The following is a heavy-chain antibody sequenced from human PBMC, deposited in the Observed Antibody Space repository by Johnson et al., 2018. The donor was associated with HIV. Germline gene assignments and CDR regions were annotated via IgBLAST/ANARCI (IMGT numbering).Heavy chain of an antibody. J-gene: IGHJ3*02. CDR2: IRYDAYNK. CDR1: GFTFSAYG. D-gene: IGHD2-21*02. CDR3: ANDPWAYCGGDCHPGAFDI. V-gene: IGHV3-30*02. Sequence: QMLLVESGGGVVQPGGSLRLSCAASGFTFSAYGMPWVRQAPGKGLEWVAFIRYDAYNKYSSDSVKGRFTISRVNSKNNLYLQLNSLRAEDTAVYYCANDPWAYCGGDCHPGAFDIWGQGTMVTVSS.